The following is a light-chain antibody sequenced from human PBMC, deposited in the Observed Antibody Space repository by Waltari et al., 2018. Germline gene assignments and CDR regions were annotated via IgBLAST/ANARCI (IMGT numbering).Light chain of an antibody. CDR1: SSDVGGYTF. Sequence: QSALTQPPSASGSPGQSVTISCTGPSSDVGGYTFASWYQQHPGKAPKLMIYEVSERPSGVPDRFSGSKSGNTASLTVSGLQTEDESDYYCSSYAGSMTLVFGGGTKLTVL. CDR2: EVS. V-gene: IGLV2-8*01. CDR3: SSYAGSMTLV. J-gene: IGLJ2*01.